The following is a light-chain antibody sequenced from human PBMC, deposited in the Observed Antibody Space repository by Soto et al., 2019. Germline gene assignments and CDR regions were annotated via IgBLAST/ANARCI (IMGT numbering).Light chain of an antibody. CDR2: AAS. J-gene: IGKJ1*01. CDR3: QQYGSSPWT. V-gene: IGKV3-20*01. CDR1: QSVDSNY. Sequence: EIVLTQSPGTLSLSPGERATLSCRASQSVDSNYLAWYQQQPGQAPRLLIYAASSRATSIPGRFSGSGSGTDFTLTINRVEPEDLAVYYWQQYGSSPWTFGPGTKVEI.